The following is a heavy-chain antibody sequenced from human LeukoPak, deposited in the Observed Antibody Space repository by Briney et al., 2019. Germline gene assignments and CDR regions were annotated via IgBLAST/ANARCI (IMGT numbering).Heavy chain of an antibody. CDR1: GYTFTGYY. CDR2: INPNSGGT. CDR3: VRDLKRSRARWENLGFDP. J-gene: IGHJ5*02. D-gene: IGHD1-26*01. V-gene: IGHV1-2*02. Sequence: ASVKVSCKASGYTFTGYYMHWVRQAPGQGLEWMGWINPNSGGTNYAQKLQGRVTMTTDTSTSTAHMELRSLRSDDTAVYYCVRDLKRSRARWENLGFDPWGQGTLVTVSS.